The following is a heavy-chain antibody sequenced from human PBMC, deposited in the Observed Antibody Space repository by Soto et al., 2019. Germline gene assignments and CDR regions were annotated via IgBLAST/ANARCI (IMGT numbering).Heavy chain of an antibody. CDR3: AKATATSGGAFEI. CDR2: ILVGGST. CDR1: GFICSSYD. Sequence: PGGSLRRSCAVSGFICSSYDMIWVRQAPGKGLEWVSTILVGGSTHYEDAVKGRFTISRDTSKNTVYLQMNSLTAGDTAVYYCAKATATSGGAFEIYGQGTMVTVSS. D-gene: IGHD1-1*01. J-gene: IGHJ3*02. V-gene: IGHV3-23*01.